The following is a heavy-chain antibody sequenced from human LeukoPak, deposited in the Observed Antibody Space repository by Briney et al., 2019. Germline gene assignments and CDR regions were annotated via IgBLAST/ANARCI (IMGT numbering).Heavy chain of an antibody. D-gene: IGHD3-16*02. CDR2: IYYSGST. CDR1: GGSISSYY. CDR3: ARGYYDYIWGSYRADFFDH. J-gene: IGHJ4*02. V-gene: IGHV4-59*01. Sequence: SETLSLTCTVSGGSISSYYWNWIRQSPGKGLEWIGYIYYSGSTNYNPSLKSRVTISVDMSQNQFSLKLSSATAGDTAVYYCARGYYDYIWGSYRADFFDHWGQGTLVTVSS.